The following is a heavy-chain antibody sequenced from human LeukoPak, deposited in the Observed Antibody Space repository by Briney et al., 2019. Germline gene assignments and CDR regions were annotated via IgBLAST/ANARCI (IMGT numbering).Heavy chain of an antibody. Sequence: SSETLSLTCTVSGGSISSSSYYWGWIRQPPGKGLEWIGSIYYSGSTYYNPSLKSRVTISVDTSKNQFSLKLSSVTAADTAVYYCAREGVRAAAGSFDPWGQGTLVTVSS. CDR2: IYYSGST. CDR3: AREGVRAAAGSFDP. J-gene: IGHJ5*02. CDR1: GGSISSSSYY. D-gene: IGHD6-13*01. V-gene: IGHV4-39*07.